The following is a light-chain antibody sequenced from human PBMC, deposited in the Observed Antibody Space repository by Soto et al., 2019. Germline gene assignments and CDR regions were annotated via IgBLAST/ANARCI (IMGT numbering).Light chain of an antibody. CDR1: QSVRGN. CDR3: QQYYNWPPYT. V-gene: IGKV3-15*01. CDR2: GTS. Sequence: EIVMTQSPATLYVSPGERATLSCRASQSVRGNLAWYQQKPGQAPRLLMYGTSTRATGIPARFSGTGSGTKFTLTITSLQSEDFAVYYCQQYYNWPPYTFGQGTKLEIK. J-gene: IGKJ2*01.